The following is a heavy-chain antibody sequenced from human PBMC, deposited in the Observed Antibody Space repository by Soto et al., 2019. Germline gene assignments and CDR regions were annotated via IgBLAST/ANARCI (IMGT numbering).Heavy chain of an antibody. D-gene: IGHD3-22*01. V-gene: IGHV4-39*01. J-gene: IGHJ3*01. Sequence: QLQLQESGPGLVKPSETLSLTCTVSGGSISSSNYYWAWIRQPPGKGLEWIGNMYFSGITHYNPSTRTRLTISVNMSKKHFPRRLISVTPPVAPVYYCATNFNNDSTLVAFEFWGKGTMVTVSS. CDR1: GGSISSSNYY. CDR2: MYFSGIT. CDR3: ATNFNNDSTLVAFEF.